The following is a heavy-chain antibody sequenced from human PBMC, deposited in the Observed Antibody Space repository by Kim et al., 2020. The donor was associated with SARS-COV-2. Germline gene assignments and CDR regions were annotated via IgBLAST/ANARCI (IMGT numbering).Heavy chain of an antibody. V-gene: IGHV3-15*01. Sequence: VKGRFTISRDDSKNTLYLQMNSLKTEDTAVYYCTTDQYSSSWYSLYYFDYWGQGTLVTVSS. J-gene: IGHJ4*02. CDR3: TTDQYSSSWYSLYYFDY. D-gene: IGHD6-13*01.